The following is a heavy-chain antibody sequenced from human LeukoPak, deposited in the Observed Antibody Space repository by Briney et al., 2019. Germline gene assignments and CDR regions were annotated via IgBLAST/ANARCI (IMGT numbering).Heavy chain of an antibody. Sequence: GGSLRLSCAASGFTFSSYEMNWVRQAPGKGLEWVSYISSSGSTIYYADSVKGRFTISRDNAKNSLYLQMNSLRAEDTAVYYCARYGWFDHYFDYWGQGTLVTVSS. CDR3: ARYGWFDHYFDY. J-gene: IGHJ4*02. D-gene: IGHD6-19*01. V-gene: IGHV3-48*03. CDR2: ISSSGSTI. CDR1: GFTFSSYE.